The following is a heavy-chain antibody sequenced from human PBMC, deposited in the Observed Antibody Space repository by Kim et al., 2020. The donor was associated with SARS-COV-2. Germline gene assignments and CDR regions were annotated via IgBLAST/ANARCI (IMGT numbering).Heavy chain of an antibody. CDR3: ACCLKRGSLFDP. Sequence: SETLSLTCTVSGGSISSGGYYWSWIRQHPGKGLEWIGYIYYSGSTYYNPSLKSRVTISVDTSKNQFSLKLSSVTAADTAVYYCACCLKRGSLFDPWGQGTLVTVSS. CDR1: GGSISSGGYY. J-gene: IGHJ5*02. V-gene: IGHV4-31*03. CDR2: IYYSGST.